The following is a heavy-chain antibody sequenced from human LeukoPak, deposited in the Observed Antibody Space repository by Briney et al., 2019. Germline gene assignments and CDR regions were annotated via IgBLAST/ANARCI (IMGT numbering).Heavy chain of an antibody. J-gene: IGHJ5*02. CDR2: ISSSSSYI. CDR3: AKSIAARFYWFDP. CDR1: GFTFSSYS. V-gene: IGHV3-21*01. D-gene: IGHD6-6*01. Sequence: GGSLRLSCAASGFTFSSYSMTWVRQAPGKGLEWVSSISSSSSYIYYADSVKGRFTISRDNAKNSLYLQMNSLRAEDTAVYYCAKSIAARFYWFDPWGQGTLVTVSS.